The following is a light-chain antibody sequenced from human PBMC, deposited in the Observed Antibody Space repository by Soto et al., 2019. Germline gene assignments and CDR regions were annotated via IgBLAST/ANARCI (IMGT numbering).Light chain of an antibody. CDR1: QGIRNY. V-gene: IGKV1-27*01. CDR2: AAS. CDR3: QKHDSAPFT. Sequence: DIQMTQSPSSLSASVGDRVTITCRASQGIRNYLAWYQQKPGKVPKLLISAASTLRSGVPSRFSGSGSGTDFTLTVSSLQPEDVATYYCQKHDSAPFTFGPG. J-gene: IGKJ3*01.